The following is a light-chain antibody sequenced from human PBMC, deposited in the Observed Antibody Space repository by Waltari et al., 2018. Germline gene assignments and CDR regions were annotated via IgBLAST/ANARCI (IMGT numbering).Light chain of an antibody. CDR3: AAWDDILNGPV. CDR1: NSNFGTKT. V-gene: IGLV1-44*01. J-gene: IGLJ3*02. Sequence: QSAVTQPPSTSGTPGQDVTISCSGTNSNFGTKTFIWYYQVSGAAPRLPIHSDNPRPSGVPDRFSGSKSGTSASLGISGLQADDEGDYYCAAWDDILNGPVFGGGTKLTVL. CDR2: SDN.